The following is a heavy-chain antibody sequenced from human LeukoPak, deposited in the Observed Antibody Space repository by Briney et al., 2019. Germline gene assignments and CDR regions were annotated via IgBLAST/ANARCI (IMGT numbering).Heavy chain of an antibody. CDR2: ISYDGSNK. J-gene: IGHJ4*02. Sequence: GGSLRLSCAASGFTFSSYGMHWVRQAPGKGLEWVAVISYDGSNKYYADSVKGRFTISRDNSKNTLYLQMNSLRAEDTATYYCAKSTGWYSSSWYLIYWGQGTLATVSS. CDR3: AKSTGWYSSSWYLIY. D-gene: IGHD6-13*01. CDR1: GFTFSSYG. V-gene: IGHV3-30*18.